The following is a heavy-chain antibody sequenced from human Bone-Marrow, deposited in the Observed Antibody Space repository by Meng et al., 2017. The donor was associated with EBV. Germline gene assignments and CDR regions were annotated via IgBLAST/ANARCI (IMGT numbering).Heavy chain of an antibody. J-gene: IGHJ4*02. D-gene: IGHD2-15*01. CDR3: ARGSSFCSGGSCFEN. CDR2: MYHNGIT. V-gene: IGHV4-30-4*01. Sequence: GQRQAPGPGLVKPSQTLSLTCAVSGGSISTGYYYWTWIRQPPGKGLEWIGYMYHNGITYYNPSLKSRVTISGDSSKNQFSLKLTSVTAADTAVYFCARGSSFCSGGSCFENWGQGTLVTVSS. CDR1: GGSISTGYYY.